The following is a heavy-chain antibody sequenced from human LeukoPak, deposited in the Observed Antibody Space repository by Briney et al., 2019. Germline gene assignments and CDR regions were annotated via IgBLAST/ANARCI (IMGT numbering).Heavy chain of an antibody. J-gene: IGHJ5*02. CDR1: GYTFTSYD. Sequence: ASVKVSCKASGYTFTSYDINWVRQATGQGLEWMGWINTNTGNPTYAQGFTGRFVFSLDTSVSTAYLQISSLKAEDTAVYYCARDRGGAPFNWFDPWGQGTLVTVSS. CDR2: INTNTGNP. V-gene: IGHV7-4-1*02. CDR3: ARDRGGAPFNWFDP. D-gene: IGHD3-10*01.